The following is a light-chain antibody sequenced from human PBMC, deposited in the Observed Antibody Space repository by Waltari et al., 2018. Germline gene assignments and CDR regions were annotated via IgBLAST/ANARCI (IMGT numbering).Light chain of an antibody. J-gene: IGKJ2*01. Sequence: EIVLTQSPGTLSLSPGERASLSCRASQIISNNYLAWYQEKPGQAPRLLIYGISHRATGIPDRFSGGGSGTDFTLTISRLEPEDFAVYYCQQFGGSPKYTFGQGTKLEIK. CDR2: GIS. CDR3: QQFGGSPKYT. V-gene: IGKV3-20*01. CDR1: QIISNNY.